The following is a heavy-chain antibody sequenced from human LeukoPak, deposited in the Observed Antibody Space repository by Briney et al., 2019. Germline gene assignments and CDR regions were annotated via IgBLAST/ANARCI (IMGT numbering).Heavy chain of an antibody. Sequence: SVKVSCKASGGTFSSYTINWVRQAPGQGLEWMGGIIPVFGTANYVQKFQGRVTITADESTSTAYMELSSLRSEDTAVYYCARDPGKWELLGAFDIWGQGTMVTVSS. J-gene: IGHJ3*02. CDR2: IIPVFGTA. CDR1: GGTFSSYT. V-gene: IGHV1-69*13. CDR3: ARDPGKWELLGAFDI. D-gene: IGHD1-26*01.